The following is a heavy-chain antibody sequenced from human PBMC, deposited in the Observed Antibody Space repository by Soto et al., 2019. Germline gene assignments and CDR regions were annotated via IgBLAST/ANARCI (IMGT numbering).Heavy chain of an antibody. J-gene: IGHJ4*02. CDR3: ARHGGACSGGTCYAEYDS. CDR1: GGSIRNYY. CDR2: IYHTGST. Sequence: QVQLQESAPGLVKPSDTLSLTCTVSGGSIRNYYWTWIRQPPGKGLEWIGYIYHTGSTTYNPSLDRRVTMSLDTSENQFSLKLRSVTAADTAVYYCARHGGACSGGTCYAEYDSWGQGTLVTVSS. V-gene: IGHV4-59*07. D-gene: IGHD2-15*01.